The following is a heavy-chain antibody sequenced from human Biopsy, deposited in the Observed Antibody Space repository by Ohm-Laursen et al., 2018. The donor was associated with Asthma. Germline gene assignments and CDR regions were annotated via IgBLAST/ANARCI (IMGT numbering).Heavy chain of an antibody. CDR1: GYTFIGCH. CDR2: INPNSGGT. V-gene: IGHV1-2*06. D-gene: IGHD6-13*01. J-gene: IGHJ5*02. Sequence: SVKVSCKASGYTFIGCHIHWMRQAPGQGLEWMGRINPNSGGTNYAQKFQGRVTMTRDTSISTAYLEVSRLRSDDTAVYYCARGQKSAGDRWFDPWGQGTLVTVSS. CDR3: ARGQKSAGDRWFDP.